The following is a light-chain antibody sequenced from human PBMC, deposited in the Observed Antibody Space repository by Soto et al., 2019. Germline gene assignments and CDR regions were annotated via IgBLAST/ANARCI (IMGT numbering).Light chain of an antibody. V-gene: IGLV2-14*01. Sequence: QSVLTQPASVSGSPGQSITISCTGTSSDVGGYNYVSWYQQHPGKAPKLMIYAVTDRPSGVSSRFSGSKSGNTASLTISGLQAEDEADYYCSSYTSSSTLXGTGTTVTV. CDR1: SSDVGGYNY. CDR2: AVT. CDR3: SSYTSSSTL. J-gene: IGLJ1*01.